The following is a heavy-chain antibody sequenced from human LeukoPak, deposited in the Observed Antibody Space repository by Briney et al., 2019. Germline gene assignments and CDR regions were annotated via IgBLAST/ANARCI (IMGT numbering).Heavy chain of an antibody. CDR3: AREIPYCSSTSCPFGS. D-gene: IGHD2-2*01. J-gene: IGHJ5*02. Sequence: ASVKVSCKASGYTFTSDYMHWVRQAPGQGLEWMGIIDPSGGSTSYAQRFQGRVTMTRDTSTSTVYMELSSLRSEDTAVYYCAREIPYCSSTSCPFGSWGQGTLVTASS. V-gene: IGHV1-46*01. CDR1: GYTFTSDY. CDR2: IDPSGGST.